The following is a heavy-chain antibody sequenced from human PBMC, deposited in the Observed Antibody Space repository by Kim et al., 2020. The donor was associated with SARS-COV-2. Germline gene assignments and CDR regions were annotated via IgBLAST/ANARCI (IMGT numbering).Heavy chain of an antibody. CDR3: ARPRTYYYDSGAFDI. J-gene: IGHJ3*02. Sequence: PSFQGQVTISADKSISTAYLQWSSLKASDTAMYYCARPRTYYYDSGAFDIWGQGTMVTVSS. V-gene: IGHV5-51*01. D-gene: IGHD3-22*01.